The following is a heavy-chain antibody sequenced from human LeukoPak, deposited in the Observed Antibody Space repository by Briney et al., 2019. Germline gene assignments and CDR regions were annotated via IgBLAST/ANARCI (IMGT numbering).Heavy chain of an antibody. CDR3: SRGLDSRKLGY. D-gene: IGHD3-22*01. CDR2: IHPSGTL. CDR1: GASFSSGDQY. Sequence: SETLSLTCTVSGASFSSGDQYWNWIRQSPGKGLEWIGSIHPSGTLYNNPSLESRVTMSMDTSKNQFSLNLNSVTAADTAVYFCSRGLDSRKLGYWGQGTWSPSPQ. J-gene: IGHJ4*02. V-gene: IGHV4-31*03.